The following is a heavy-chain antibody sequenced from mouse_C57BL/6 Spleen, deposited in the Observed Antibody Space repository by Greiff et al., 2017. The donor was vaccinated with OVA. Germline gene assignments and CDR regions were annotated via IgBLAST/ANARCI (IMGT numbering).Heavy chain of an antibody. CDR3: ARWESVNFDY. Sequence: VQLQQSGPELVKPGASVKISCKASGYTFTDSYMNWVKQSHGKSLEWIGDINPNNGGTSYNQKFKGKATLTVDKSSSTAYMELRSLTSEDSAVYYCARWESVNFDYWGQGTTLTVSS. V-gene: IGHV1-26*01. CDR2: INPNNGGT. J-gene: IGHJ2*01. D-gene: IGHD4-1*01. CDR1: GYTFTDSY.